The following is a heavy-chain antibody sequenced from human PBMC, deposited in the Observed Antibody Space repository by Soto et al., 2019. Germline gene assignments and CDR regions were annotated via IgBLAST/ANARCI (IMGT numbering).Heavy chain of an antibody. D-gene: IGHD5-12*01. V-gene: IGHV5-51*01. J-gene: IGHJ4*02. CDR2: INPGDSDT. Sequence: PGESLKISCKGSGYSFTSHWIAWVRQIPGKGLEWMGIINPGDSDTRYSPSFQGQVTISADKSVSTAYLHWSSLKASDTAMYYCARHQIYDFWGQGTLVTSPQ. CDR1: GYSFTSHW. CDR3: ARHQIYDF.